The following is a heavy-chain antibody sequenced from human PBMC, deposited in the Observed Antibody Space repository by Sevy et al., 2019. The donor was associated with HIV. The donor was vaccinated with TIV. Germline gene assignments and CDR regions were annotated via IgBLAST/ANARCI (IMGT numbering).Heavy chain of an antibody. V-gene: IGHV3-30-3*01. Sequence: GGSLRLSCAASGFTFSSYAMHWVRQAPGKGLEWVAVISYDGSNKYYADSVKGRFTISRDNSKNTLFLQMNSLRAEDTAVYYCGRDVFLGDIVATPNSMDVWGQGTTVTVSS. CDR3: GRDVFLGDIVATPNSMDV. D-gene: IGHD5-12*01. CDR2: ISYDGSNK. CDR1: GFTFSSYA. J-gene: IGHJ6*02.